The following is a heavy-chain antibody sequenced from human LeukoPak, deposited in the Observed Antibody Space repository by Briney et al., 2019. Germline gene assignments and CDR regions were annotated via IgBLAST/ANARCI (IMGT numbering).Heavy chain of an antibody. J-gene: IGHJ5*02. Sequence: SETLSLTCAVSGGSISSGGYSWSWIRQPPGKGLEWIGYIYHSGSTYYNPSLKSRVTISVDRSKNQFSLKLSSVTAADTAVYYCARAIRSGNWFDPWGQGTLVTVSS. CDR1: GGSISSGGYS. D-gene: IGHD3-10*01. V-gene: IGHV4-30-2*01. CDR3: ARAIRSGNWFDP. CDR2: IYHSGST.